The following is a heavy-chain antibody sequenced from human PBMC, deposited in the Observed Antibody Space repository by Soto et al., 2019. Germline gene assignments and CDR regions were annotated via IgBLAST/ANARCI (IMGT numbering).Heavy chain of an antibody. CDR2: ISGSGGTI. J-gene: IGHJ4*02. D-gene: IGHD2-2*01. CDR3: ARASTYCSSTSCYSY. CDR1: GFTFSSYS. V-gene: IGHV3-48*01. Sequence: GGSLRLSCAASGFTFSSYSMNWVRQAPRKGLEWVSYISGSGGTIYYADSVKGRFTISRDNAENSLYLQMNSLRAEDTAVYYCARASTYCSSTSCYSYWGQGTLVTVSS.